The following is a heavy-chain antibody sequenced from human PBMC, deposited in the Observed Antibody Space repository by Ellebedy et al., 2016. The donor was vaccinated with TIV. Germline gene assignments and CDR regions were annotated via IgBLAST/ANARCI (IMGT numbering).Heavy chain of an antibody. CDR3: ARDRSDGFDV. CDR1: GFTFSNHN. CDR2: ISTSSSTI. Sequence: GESLKISCAASGFTFSNHNMNWVRQAPGKGLEWLSYISTSSSTIYYSDSVRGRFTISRDDAENSLFLQMNTLRAEDTAIYYCARDRSDGFDVWGQGTLAAASS. J-gene: IGHJ3*01. V-gene: IGHV3-48*01.